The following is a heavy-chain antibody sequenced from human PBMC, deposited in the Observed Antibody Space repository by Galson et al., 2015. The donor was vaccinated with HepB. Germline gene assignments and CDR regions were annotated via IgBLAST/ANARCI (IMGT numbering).Heavy chain of an antibody. D-gene: IGHD3-10*01. Sequence: SVKVSCKASGGTFSSYAISWVRQAPGQGLEWMGGIIPIFGTANYAQKFQGRVTITADESTSTAYMELSSLRSEDTAVYYCASPAGKLWFGESYFDYWGQGTLVTVSS. J-gene: IGHJ4*02. CDR1: GGTFSSYA. V-gene: IGHV1-69*13. CDR2: IIPIFGTA. CDR3: ASPAGKLWFGESYFDY.